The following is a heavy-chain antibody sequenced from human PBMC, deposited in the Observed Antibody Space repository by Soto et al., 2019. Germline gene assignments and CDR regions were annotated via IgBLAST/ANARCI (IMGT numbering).Heavy chain of an antibody. CDR2: ISGSGIST. Sequence: DVQLLESGGGLVQPGGSLRLSCAASGFTFRSDAMSWVRQAPGKGLEWVSGISGSGISTHYADSVKGRFTVSRDNSKNTLDLQMNSRRAEDTAVYNCAKEPVGPDWYFDLWGRGTLVTVSS. CDR3: AKEPVGPDWYFDL. CDR1: GFTFRSDA. V-gene: IGHV3-23*01. J-gene: IGHJ2*01.